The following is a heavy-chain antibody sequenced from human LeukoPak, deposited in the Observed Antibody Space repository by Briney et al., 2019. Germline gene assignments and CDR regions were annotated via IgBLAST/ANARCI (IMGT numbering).Heavy chain of an antibody. D-gene: IGHD6-19*01. V-gene: IGHV4-59*01. CDR3: ARFQWQGSKRFDP. CDR2: IYSDGSA. Sequence: NPSETLSLTCTVAGGTINNFYWSWIRQPPAKGLEWIGYIYSDGSAIYKPSLKSRLIMSVDPSKNHFSLNLNYVTAADTAVYYCARFQWQGSKRFDPWGQGILITV. J-gene: IGHJ5*02. CDR1: GGTINNFY.